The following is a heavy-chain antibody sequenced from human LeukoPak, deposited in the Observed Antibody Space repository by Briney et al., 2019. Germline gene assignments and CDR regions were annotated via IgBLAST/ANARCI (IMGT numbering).Heavy chain of an antibody. CDR1: GGSITNDY. CDR3: ARGRYGGYFDC. D-gene: IGHD4-23*01. V-gene: IGHV4-59*01. J-gene: IGHJ4*02. CDR2: IENNGRT. Sequence: SETLSLTCIVSGGSITNDYWGWIRQPPGKGLEWIGYIENNGRTEYNPSLMSRITISVDTSKIQVSLMLSPVTAADTAVYYCARGRYGGYFDCWGQGILVTVSS.